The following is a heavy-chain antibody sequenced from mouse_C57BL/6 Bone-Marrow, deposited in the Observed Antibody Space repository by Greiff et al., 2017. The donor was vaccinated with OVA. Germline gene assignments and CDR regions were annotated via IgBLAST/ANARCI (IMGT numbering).Heavy chain of an antibody. V-gene: IGHV1-9*01. CDR3: ARQGMGNYVALAY. J-gene: IGHJ3*01. CDR1: GYTFTGYW. Sequence: QVQLQQSGAELMKPGASVKLSCKATGYTFTGYWIEWVKQRPGHGLEWIGEILPGGGSTNYNEKFKGKATFTADTSSNTAYMQLSSLTTEDSAIYDCARQGMGNYVALAYWGQGTLVTVSA. CDR2: ILPGGGST. D-gene: IGHD2-1*01.